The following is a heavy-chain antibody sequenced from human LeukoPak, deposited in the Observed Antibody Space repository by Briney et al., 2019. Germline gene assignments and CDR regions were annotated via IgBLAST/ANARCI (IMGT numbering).Heavy chain of an antibody. Sequence: ASVTVSCKASGYTFTSYDINWVRQATGQGLEWMGWMNPNSGNTGYAQKFQGRVTMTRNTSISTAYMELSSLRSEDTAVYYCARGEYCSGGSCYGYTYYYYGMDVWGQGTTVTVSS. J-gene: IGHJ6*02. CDR1: GYTFTSYD. CDR2: MNPNSGNT. D-gene: IGHD2-15*01. CDR3: ARGEYCSGGSCYGYTYYYYGMDV. V-gene: IGHV1-8*01.